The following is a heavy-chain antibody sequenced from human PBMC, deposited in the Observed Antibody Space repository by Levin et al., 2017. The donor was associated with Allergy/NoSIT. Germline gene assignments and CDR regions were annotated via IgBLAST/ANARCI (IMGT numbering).Heavy chain of an antibody. J-gene: IGHJ4*02. V-gene: IGHV3-23*01. CDR1: GFTFSSYA. CDR3: AKDVTYNWNDAGTFLWVY. Sequence: PGGSLRLSCAASGFTFSSYAMSWVRQAPGKGLEWVSAISGSGGSTYYADSVKGRFTISRDNSKNTLYLQMNSLRAEDTAVYYCAKDVTYNWNDAGTFLWVYWGQGTLVTVSS. CDR2: ISGSGGST. D-gene: IGHD1-20*01.